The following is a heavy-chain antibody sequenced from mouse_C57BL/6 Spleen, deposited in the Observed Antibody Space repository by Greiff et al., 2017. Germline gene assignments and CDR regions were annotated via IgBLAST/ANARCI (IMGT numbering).Heavy chain of an antibody. CDR2: ISYDGSST. J-gene: IGHJ4*01. D-gene: IGHD1-1*01. V-gene: IGHV5-16*01. CDR3: AREDYGSSYARDD. CDR1: GFTFSDYY. Sequence: EVQLVESEGGLVQPGSSMKLSCTASGFTFSDYYMAWVRQVPVTGPEWVANISYDGSSTYYLDSLKSRFIISRDNAKNILYLQMSSLKSEDTATYDCAREDYGSSYARDDWGQGTTVTVSS.